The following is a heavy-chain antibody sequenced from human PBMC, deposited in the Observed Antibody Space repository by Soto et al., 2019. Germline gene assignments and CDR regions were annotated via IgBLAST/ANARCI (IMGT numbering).Heavy chain of an antibody. CDR2: TSFDGSSG. CDR1: GFTFSSSG. J-gene: IGHJ4*02. D-gene: IGHD3-22*01. V-gene: IGHV3-30*03. CDR3: ARDYYKYYDSSGYYRSPAY. Sequence: GGSLRLSCAASGFTFSSSGMHWVRQAPGKGLEWVAVTSFDGSSGYYADSVRGRFTISRDNSNNTLYLQMNSLRAEDTAVYYCARDYYKYYDSSGYYRSPAYWGQGTLVTVSS.